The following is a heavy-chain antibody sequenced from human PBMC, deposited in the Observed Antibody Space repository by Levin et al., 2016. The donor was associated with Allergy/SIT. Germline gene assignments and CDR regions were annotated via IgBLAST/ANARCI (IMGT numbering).Heavy chain of an antibody. CDR3: ARVMARGYSYGLYYYGMDV. J-gene: IGHJ6*02. CDR2: ISSSSSTI. V-gene: IGHV3-48*02. Sequence: WIRQPPGKGLEWVSYISSSSSTIYYADSVKGRFTISRDNAKNSLYLQMNSLRDEDTAVYYCARVMARGYSYGLYYYGMDVWGQGTTVTVS. D-gene: IGHD5-18*01.